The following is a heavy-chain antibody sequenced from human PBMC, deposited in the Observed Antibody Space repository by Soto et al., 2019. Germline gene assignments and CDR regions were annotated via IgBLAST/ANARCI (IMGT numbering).Heavy chain of an antibody. CDR1: GFTFSDDY. CDR3: ARLMGTACDL. Sequence: PGGSLRLSCAASGFTFSDDYIDWVRQAPGKGLEWVGRARTRVNGYTTAYAASVRGRFTISRDDSKNSLYLQMNSLTAEDTAVYFCARLMGTACDLCGQGPLVTVSS. J-gene: IGHJ5*02. D-gene: IGHD2-8*01. CDR2: ARTRVNGYTT. V-gene: IGHV3-72*01.